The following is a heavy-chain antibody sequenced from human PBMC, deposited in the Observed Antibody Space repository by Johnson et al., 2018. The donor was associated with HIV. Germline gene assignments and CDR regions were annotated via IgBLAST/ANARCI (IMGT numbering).Heavy chain of an antibody. CDR2: IRYDGSNK. V-gene: IGHV3-30*02. D-gene: IGHD3-22*01. CDR3: ARGSRYTYDNDDAYLHHAFDF. J-gene: IGHJ3*01. Sequence: QVQLVESGGGVVQPGRSLRLSCAASGFAFSSYGMHWVRQAPGKGLEWVTFIRYDGSNKYYADSVKGRFTISRANSKNTLYLQMNSLRVEETAGYYCARGSRYTYDNDDAYLHHAFDFWCQGTMVTVSS. CDR1: GFAFSSYG.